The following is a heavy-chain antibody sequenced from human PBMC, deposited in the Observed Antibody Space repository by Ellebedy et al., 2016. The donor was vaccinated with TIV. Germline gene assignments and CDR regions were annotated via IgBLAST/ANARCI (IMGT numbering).Heavy chain of an antibody. J-gene: IGHJ4*02. CDR1: GLTVSNNY. V-gene: IGHV3-53*01. CDR3: ASRPRG. Sequence: GESLKISCAASGLTVSNNYMSWVRQAPGKGLEWVSVIYSGGSTYYADSVKGRFTISRDNSKNTLYLQMNSLRAEDTAVYYCASRPRGWGQGTPVTVSS. D-gene: IGHD3-10*01. CDR2: IYSGGST.